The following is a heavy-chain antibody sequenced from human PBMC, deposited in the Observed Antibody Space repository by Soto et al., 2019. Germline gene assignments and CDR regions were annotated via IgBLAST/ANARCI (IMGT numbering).Heavy chain of an antibody. J-gene: IGHJ4*02. CDR2: ISYDGSKK. V-gene: IGHV3-30-3*01. CDR3: ARDLGYNYGHPFDY. CDR1: GFTFSSYA. Sequence: PGGSLRLSCAASGFTFSSYAMHWVRQAPGKGLKWVTIISYDGSKKYYAASVKGRFTISRDNSKNTLYLQMNTLRAEDTAVYYCARDLGYNYGHPFDYWGQGTLVTVSS. D-gene: IGHD5-18*01.